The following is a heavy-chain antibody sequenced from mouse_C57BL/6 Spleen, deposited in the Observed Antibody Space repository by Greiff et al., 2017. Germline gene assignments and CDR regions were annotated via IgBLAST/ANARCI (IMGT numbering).Heavy chain of an antibody. J-gene: IGHJ2*01. D-gene: IGHD2-4*01. CDR2: IFPGSGST. Sequence: QVQLKESGPELVKPGASVKISCKASGYTFTDYYINWVKQRPGQGLEWIGWIFPGSGSTYYNEKFKGKATLTVDKSSSTAYMLLSSLTSEDSAVYFCAKDRDDYDGSYYFDYWGQGTTLTVSS. CDR1: GYTFTDYY. CDR3: AKDRDDYDGSYYFDY. V-gene: IGHV1-75*01.